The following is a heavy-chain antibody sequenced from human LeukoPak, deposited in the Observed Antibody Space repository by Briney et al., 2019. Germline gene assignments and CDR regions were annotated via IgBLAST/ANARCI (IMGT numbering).Heavy chain of an antibody. D-gene: IGHD6-13*01. V-gene: IGHV4-59*05. CDR1: GVSISNFY. J-gene: IGHJ4*02. CDR3: AGSIAAAGTGFDY. CDR2: IYHSGST. Sequence: SETLSLTCTVSGVSISNFYLIWIRQPAGKGLEWIGRIYHSGSTYYNPSLKSRVTISVDTSKNQFSLKLSSVTAADTAVYYCAGSIAAAGTGFDYWGQGTLVTVSS.